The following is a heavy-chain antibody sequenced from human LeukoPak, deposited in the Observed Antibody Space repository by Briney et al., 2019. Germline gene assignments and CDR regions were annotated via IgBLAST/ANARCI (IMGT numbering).Heavy chain of an antibody. CDR1: GFTFSSYA. V-gene: IGHV3-7*01. D-gene: IGHD3-3*01. Sequence: GRSLRLSCAASGFTFSSYAMHWVRQAPGKGLEWVANIKHDGSEKYYVDSVKGRFAISRDNGKNSLYLQMNSLRVEDMAVYYCARARREWLLGYHFEYWGQGTLVTVSS. CDR3: ARARREWLLGYHFEY. J-gene: IGHJ4*02. CDR2: IKHDGSEK.